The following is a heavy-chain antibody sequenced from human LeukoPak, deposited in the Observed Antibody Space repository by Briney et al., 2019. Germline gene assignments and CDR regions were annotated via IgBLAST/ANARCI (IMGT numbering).Heavy chain of an antibody. D-gene: IGHD2-15*01. V-gene: IGHV4-59*01. CDR2: KYYSGST. CDR1: GGSISSYY. CDR3: ARLPRAIATVGGWFDP. J-gene: IGHJ5*02. Sequence: SETLSLTCTVCGGSISSYYWSWIRQPPGKGLEWIGYKYYSGSTNYNPSLKSRVTISVDTSKNQFSLKLISVTAADTAVYYCARLPRAIATVGGWFDPWAQGTLVTVSS.